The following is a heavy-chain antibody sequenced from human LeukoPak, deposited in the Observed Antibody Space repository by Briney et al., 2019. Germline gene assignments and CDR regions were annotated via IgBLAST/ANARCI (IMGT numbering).Heavy chain of an antibody. CDR3: ARGRYSSSLFDY. V-gene: IGHV4-34*01. D-gene: IGHD6-13*01. Sequence: SETLSLTCAVYGGSFSGYYWSWIRQPPGKGLEWIGEINHSGSTNYNPSLKSRVTISVDTSKNQFSPKLSSVTAADTAVYYCARGRYSSSLFDYWGQGTLVTVSS. CDR1: GGSFSGYY. CDR2: INHSGST. J-gene: IGHJ4*02.